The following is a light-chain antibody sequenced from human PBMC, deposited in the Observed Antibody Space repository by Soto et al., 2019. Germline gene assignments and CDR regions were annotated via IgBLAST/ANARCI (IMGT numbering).Light chain of an antibody. CDR3: QQYNSYSPT. CDR2: KAS. V-gene: IGKV1-5*03. J-gene: IGKJ1*01. CDR1: QSISVW. Sequence: DIQMTQSPSTLSASVGDRVTITCRASQSISVWLAWYQQKAGKAPNLLIYKASRLESGVPSRFSGSGSETEFTLTISCLQPGDSATYYCQQYNSYSPTFGQGTKV.